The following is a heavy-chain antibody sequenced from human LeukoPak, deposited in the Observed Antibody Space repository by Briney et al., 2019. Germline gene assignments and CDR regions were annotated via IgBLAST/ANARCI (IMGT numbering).Heavy chain of an antibody. CDR1: GFTVRSNY. D-gene: IGHD2-21*01. Sequence: GGSLRLSCTASGFTVRSNYMTWVRQAPGKGLEWVSIIYSGGYTYYADSVKGRFTISRDNAKNSLYLQMNSLRAEDTAVYYCARDVDAGDYWGQGTLVTVSS. CDR2: IYSGGYT. V-gene: IGHV3-66*01. CDR3: ARDVDAGDY. J-gene: IGHJ4*02.